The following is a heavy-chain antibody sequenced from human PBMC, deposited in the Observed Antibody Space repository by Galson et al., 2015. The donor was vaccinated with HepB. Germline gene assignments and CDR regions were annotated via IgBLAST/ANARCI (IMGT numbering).Heavy chain of an antibody. D-gene: IGHD6-19*01. CDR2: IRSNASSHAT. CDR1: GFTFRGSA. Sequence: SLRLSCAASGFTFRGSAIHWVRQASGKGLEWVGRIRSNASSHATAYTASLQGRFTISRADSKKTAHLHMNSLKTEDTALYYCARLGDLSGYSSLWGQGSLVTVSS. V-gene: IGHV3-73*01. CDR3: ARLGDLSGYSSL. J-gene: IGHJ4*02.